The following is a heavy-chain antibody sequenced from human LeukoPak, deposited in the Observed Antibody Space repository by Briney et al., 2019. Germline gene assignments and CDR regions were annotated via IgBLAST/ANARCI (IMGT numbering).Heavy chain of an antibody. J-gene: IGHJ4*02. CDR3: AKVRTPDPPYGYEKMFGSPFDY. V-gene: IGHV1-2*02. CDR1: GYTFTGYY. D-gene: IGHD5-18*01. CDR2: INPNSGGT. Sequence: ASVTVSCKASGYTFTGYYMHWVRQAPGQGLEWMGWINPNSGGTNYAQKFQGRVTMTRDTSISTAYMELSRLRSDGTAVYYCAKVRTPDPPYGYEKMFGSPFDYWGQGTLVTVSS.